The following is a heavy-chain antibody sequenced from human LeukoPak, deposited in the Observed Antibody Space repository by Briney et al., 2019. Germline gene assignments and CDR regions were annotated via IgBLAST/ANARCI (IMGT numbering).Heavy chain of an antibody. CDR2: IFYSGST. D-gene: IGHD3-10*01. CDR3: ARQVLMVRGVIIMGYYFDY. J-gene: IGHJ4*02. CDR1: GGSTSGYY. Sequence: NSSETLSLTCTVSGGSTSGYYWRWIRQPPGKGLEWIGHIFYSGSTSYNPSLKSRVTISVDTSKNQFSLKLRSVTAADTAVYYCARQVLMVRGVIIMGYYFDYWGQGTLVTVSS. V-gene: IGHV4-59*08.